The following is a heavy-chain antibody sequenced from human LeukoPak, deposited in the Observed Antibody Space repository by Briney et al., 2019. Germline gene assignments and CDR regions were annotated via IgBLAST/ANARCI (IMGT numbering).Heavy chain of an antibody. CDR1: GFTFSSYS. CDR2: ISSSSSYI. J-gene: IGHJ4*02. D-gene: IGHD3/OR15-3a*01. V-gene: IGHV3-21*04. Sequence: PGGSVRLSCAASGFTFSSYSMNWVRQAPGKGLEWVSSISSSSSYIYYADSVKGRFTISRDNAKNSLYLQMNSLRAEDTAVYYCAAGRGPFDYWGQGTLVTVSS. CDR3: AAGRGPFDY.